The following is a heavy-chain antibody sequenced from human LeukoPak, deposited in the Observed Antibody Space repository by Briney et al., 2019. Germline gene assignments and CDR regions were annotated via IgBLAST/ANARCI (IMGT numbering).Heavy chain of an antibody. J-gene: IGHJ4*02. D-gene: IGHD3-22*01. Sequence: SETLSLTCTVSGGSISSYYWSWIRQPPGKGLEWIGYIYYSGSTNYNPSLKSRVPISVDTSKNQFSLKLSSVTAADTAVYYCARRTPRYDSSGYYYGHRAFDYWGQGTLVTVSS. V-gene: IGHV4-59*12. CDR1: GGSISSYY. CDR2: IYYSGST. CDR3: ARRTPRYDSSGYYYGHRAFDY.